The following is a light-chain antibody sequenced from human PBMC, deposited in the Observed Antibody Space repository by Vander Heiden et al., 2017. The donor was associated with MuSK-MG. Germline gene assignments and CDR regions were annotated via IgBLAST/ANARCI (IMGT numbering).Light chain of an antibody. J-gene: IGLJ3*02. CDR2: NTN. V-gene: IGLV8-61*01. CDR1: SGSVSTSYY. CDR3: VLHVGSGIWV. Sequence: QTVVTQEPSFSVSPGGTVTLTCGLSSGSVSTSYYPTWYQQTPGQAPRTLIYNTNTRSSGVPARFSGSILGNKAALTITGAQADDESDYYCVLHVGSGIWVFGGGTKVTVL.